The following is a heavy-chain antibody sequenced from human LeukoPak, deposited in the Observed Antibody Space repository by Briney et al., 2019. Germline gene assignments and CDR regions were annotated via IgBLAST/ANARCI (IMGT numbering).Heavy chain of an antibody. J-gene: IGHJ4*02. Sequence: SETLSLTCTVSGGSISGYYWNWIRQPPGKGLEWIGYIYYSGSTNYNPSLKSRVTVSLDTSKNQFSLKLSSVTAAGTAVYYCARAQPDSVWGSYPRYFDYWGQGTLVTVSS. CDR2: IYYSGST. CDR1: GGSISGYY. V-gene: IGHV4-59*01. CDR3: ARAQPDSVWGSYPRYFDY. D-gene: IGHD3-16*01.